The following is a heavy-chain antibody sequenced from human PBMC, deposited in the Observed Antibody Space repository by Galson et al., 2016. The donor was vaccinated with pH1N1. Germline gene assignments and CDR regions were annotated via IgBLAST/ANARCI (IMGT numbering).Heavy chain of an antibody. CDR3: ARGGTLSDFWSNYYPYGMDV. CDR1: GYSFTDYY. Sequence: SVKVSCKASGYSFTDYYIHWVRQAPGQGLEWMGIINPTTDSTSYAQKFQDRVTITRDTPATTAYLDLRGLRSEDTAVYYCARGGTLSDFWSNYYPYGMDVWGQGTTVTVSS. J-gene: IGHJ6*02. D-gene: IGHD3-3*01. CDR2: INPTTDST. V-gene: IGHV1-46*01.